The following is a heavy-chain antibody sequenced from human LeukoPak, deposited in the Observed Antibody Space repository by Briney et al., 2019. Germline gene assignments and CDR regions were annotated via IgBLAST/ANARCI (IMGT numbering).Heavy chain of an antibody. CDR3: AKEAWYYCDSSGYVDY. V-gene: IGHV3-23*01. D-gene: IGHD3-22*01. Sequence: GGSLRLSCAASGFTFSSYAMSWVRQAPGKGLEWVSAISGSGGSTYYADSVKGQFTISRDNSKNTLYLQMISLRAEDTAVYYCAKEAWYYCDSSGYVDYWGQGTLVTVSS. J-gene: IGHJ4*02. CDR2: ISGSGGST. CDR1: GFTFSSYA.